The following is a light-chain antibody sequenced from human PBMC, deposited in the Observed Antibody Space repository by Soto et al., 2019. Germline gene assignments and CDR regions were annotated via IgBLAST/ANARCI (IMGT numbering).Light chain of an antibody. Sequence: DIQMTQSPSSLSASVGDRVTITCRASQSISNSLNWLQLKPGKAPKLLMYATSTLQSGVPSRFSGSGSWTDFTLTISSLQSEDSAVYYCQQGYSPLLSFGGGTRVEIK. CDR1: QSISNS. CDR2: ATS. CDR3: QQGYSPLLS. J-gene: IGKJ4*01. V-gene: IGKV1-39*01.